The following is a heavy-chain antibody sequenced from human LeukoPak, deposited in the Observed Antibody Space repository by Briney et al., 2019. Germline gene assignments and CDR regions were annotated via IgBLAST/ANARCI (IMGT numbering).Heavy chain of an antibody. D-gene: IGHD3-10*01. Sequence: SETLSLTCTVSGGSISSYYWSWIRQPPGKGLEWIGYIYYSGSANYNPSLKSRVTISVDTSKNQFSLKLSSVTAADTAVYYCARMETAYYYGSGSPVGVDYWGQGTLVTVSS. CDR3: ARMETAYYYGSGSPVGVDY. V-gene: IGHV4-59*08. J-gene: IGHJ4*02. CDR2: IYYSGSA. CDR1: GGSISSYY.